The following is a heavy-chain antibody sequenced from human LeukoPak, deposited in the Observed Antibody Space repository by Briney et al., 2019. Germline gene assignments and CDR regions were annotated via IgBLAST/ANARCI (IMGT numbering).Heavy chain of an antibody. J-gene: IGHJ4*02. CDR3: AKTYIYYYDSSGYHPFDY. V-gene: IGHV1-2*02. Sequence: RXXPGXXLEWMGWINPNSGGRHYAQKFQGRVTLTRDTSINTAYMELSRLRSDDTAVYYCAKTYIYYYDSSGYHPFDYWGQGTLVTVSS. CDR2: INPNSGGR. D-gene: IGHD3-22*01.